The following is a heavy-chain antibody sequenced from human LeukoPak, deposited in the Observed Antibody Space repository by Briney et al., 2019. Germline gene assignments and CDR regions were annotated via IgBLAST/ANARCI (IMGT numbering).Heavy chain of an antibody. J-gene: IGHJ4*02. CDR1: GFAFSAYG. V-gene: IGHV3-30*18. CDR2: LSYDGTNG. Sequence: GGSLRLSCAASGFAFSAYGMHWVRQAPGKGLEWVAVLSYDGTNGYYAGSVKGRLTISRDNSKKTLDLQMNSLRAEDTAVYYCAKGLNSGWYGQSFDLWGQGTLVTVSS. CDR3: AKGLNSGWYGQSFDL. D-gene: IGHD6-19*01.